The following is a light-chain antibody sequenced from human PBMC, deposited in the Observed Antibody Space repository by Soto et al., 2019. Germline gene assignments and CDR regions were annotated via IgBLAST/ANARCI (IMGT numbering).Light chain of an antibody. J-gene: IGLJ3*02. CDR2: KSI. CDR1: SPSIGSNY. V-gene: IGLV1-47*01. CDR3: ASWDDSVSGWV. Sequence: QSVLAQPPSASGTTGQRVTISCSGSSPSIGSNYVSWYQQLPGTAPKLLIYKSIQRPSGVPDRFSGSKSGTSASLAISGLRSEDEADYFCASWDDSVSGWVFGTGT.